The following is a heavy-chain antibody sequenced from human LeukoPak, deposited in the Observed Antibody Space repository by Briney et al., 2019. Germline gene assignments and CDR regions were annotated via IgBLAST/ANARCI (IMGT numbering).Heavy chain of an antibody. CDR1: GFTFSSYA. D-gene: IGHD3-22*01. CDR3: VKGYYDRVDP. V-gene: IGHV3-23*01. J-gene: IGHJ5*02. CDR2: ISGSDGTT. Sequence: TGGSPRLSCAASGFTFSSYAMTWVRQAPGKGLEWVSVISGSDGTTYYADSVRGRFTISRDNSKNTLYLQMNSLRAEDTAVYYCVKGYYDRVDPWGQGTLVTVSS.